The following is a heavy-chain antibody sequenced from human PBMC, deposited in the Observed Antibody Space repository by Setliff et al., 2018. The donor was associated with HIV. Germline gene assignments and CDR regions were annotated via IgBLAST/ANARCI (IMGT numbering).Heavy chain of an antibody. J-gene: IGHJ2*01. Sequence: ASVKVSCKASGYTFTSYTMNWVRQAPGQGLEWMGWINTKTGNPTYAQGFTGRFVFSLDTSVSTAYLQISSLKADDTAVYFCARGGTHYDFWSGYRLGYFDLWGRGTLVTVSS. D-gene: IGHD3-3*01. CDR2: INTKTGNP. CDR1: GYTFTSYT. V-gene: IGHV7-4-1*02. CDR3: ARGGTHYDFWSGYRLGYFDL.